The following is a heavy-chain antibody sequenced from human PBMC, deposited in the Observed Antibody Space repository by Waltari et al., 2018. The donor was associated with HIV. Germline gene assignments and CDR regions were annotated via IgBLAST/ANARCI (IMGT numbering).Heavy chain of an antibody. J-gene: IGHJ4*02. D-gene: IGHD2-15*01. Sequence: QVRLVQSGAEVKKPGASVTVSCKASGYAVTDDYYIHWVRQAPGQGLEWMGWVSWKNGGTNYAQNLQGRVTMARDTSITTAYMDLSRLTSDDTAIYYCATRYCGGDSCYALDYWGQGTLVTVSS. V-gene: IGHV1-2*02. CDR2: VSWKNGGT. CDR1: GYAVTDDYY. CDR3: ATRYCGGDSCYALDY.